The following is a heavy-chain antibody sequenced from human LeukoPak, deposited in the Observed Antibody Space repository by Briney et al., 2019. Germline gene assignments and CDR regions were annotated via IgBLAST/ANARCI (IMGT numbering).Heavy chain of an antibody. J-gene: IGHJ4*02. CDR1: GYTFSPYW. CDR2: ISNGGGAT. Sequence: PGGSLRLSCVASGYTFSPYWMSWVRQTPGKGLEWVASISNGGGATFYGDSVRGRFTVSRDDAKNSLFLQMNGLRSDDTAVYYCAKASSGWYVGGYWGQGTLVTVSS. D-gene: IGHD6-19*01. CDR3: AKASSGWYVGGY. V-gene: IGHV3-7*03.